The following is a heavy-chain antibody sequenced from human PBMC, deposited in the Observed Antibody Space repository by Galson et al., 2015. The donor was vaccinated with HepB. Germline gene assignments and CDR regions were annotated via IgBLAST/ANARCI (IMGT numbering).Heavy chain of an antibody. Sequence: LRLSCAASGFTFSSYGMHWVRQAPGKGLEWVAVIWYDGSNKYYADSVKGRFTISRDNSKNTLYLQMNSLRAEDTAVYYCAREDIYCSGGSCYVVAGKGMDVWGQGTTVTVSS. V-gene: IGHV3-33*01. CDR1: GFTFSSYG. D-gene: IGHD2-15*01. CDR2: IWYDGSNK. J-gene: IGHJ6*02. CDR3: AREDIYCSGGSCYVVAGKGMDV.